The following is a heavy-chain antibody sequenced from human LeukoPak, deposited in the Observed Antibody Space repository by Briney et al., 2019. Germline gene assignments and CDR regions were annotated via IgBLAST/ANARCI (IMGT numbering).Heavy chain of an antibody. J-gene: IGHJ6*03. V-gene: IGHV4-34*01. D-gene: IGHD2-2*01. CDR1: GGSFSGYY. CDR3: ARGPTYYCSSTSCYANYYYYYMDV. Sequence: SETLSLTCAVYGGSFSGYYWSWIRQPPGKGLEWIGEINHSGSTNYNPSLKSRVTISVDTSKNQFSLKLSSVAAADTAVYYCARGPTYYCSSTSCYANYYYYYMDVWGKGTTVTISS. CDR2: INHSGST.